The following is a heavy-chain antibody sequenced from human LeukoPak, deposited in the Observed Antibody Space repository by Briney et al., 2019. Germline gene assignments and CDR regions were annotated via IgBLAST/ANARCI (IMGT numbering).Heavy chain of an antibody. J-gene: IGHJ4*02. Sequence: PSETLSLTCAVYGESFSGYYWSWIRQPPGKGLKWIGEINHSGTTNYNPSLKSRVTISLDTSKSQFSLMLSSVTAADTAVYYCARGKYDSGGYYLDYWAREPWSPSPQ. D-gene: IGHD3-22*01. CDR2: INHSGTT. V-gene: IGHV4-34*01. CDR1: GESFSGYY. CDR3: ARGKYDSGGYYLDY.